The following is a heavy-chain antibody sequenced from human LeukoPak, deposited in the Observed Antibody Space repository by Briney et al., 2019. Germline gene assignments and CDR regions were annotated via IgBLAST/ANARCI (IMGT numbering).Heavy chain of an antibody. CDR1: GGSMRSYY. CDR3: ARGFIAVAGYGVYYYYYGMDV. Sequence: SETLSLTCTVSGGSMRSYYWSWIWQPPGKGLEWIGYIYYSGSTNYNPSLKSRVTISVDTSKNQFSLKLSSVTAADTAVYYCARGFIAVAGYGVYYYYYGMDVWGQGTTVTVSS. D-gene: IGHD6-19*01. CDR2: IYYSGST. J-gene: IGHJ6*02. V-gene: IGHV4-59*08.